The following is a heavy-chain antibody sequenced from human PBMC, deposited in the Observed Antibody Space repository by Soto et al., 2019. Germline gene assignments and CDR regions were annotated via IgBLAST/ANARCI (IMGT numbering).Heavy chain of an antibody. CDR2: INTATGDT. Sequence: QVQLVQSGAGVQKPGATANISCKASGYRFTAYDMHWVRQAPGQRLEWLGWINTATGDTKYSPSFQGRVTLSRDTSATTAYTELSGLRFEDTAVYYCARTRGYCSGGSCYPLDHWGQGTLVTVSS. J-gene: IGHJ4*02. V-gene: IGHV1-3*04. CDR1: GYRFTAYD. D-gene: IGHD2-15*01. CDR3: ARTRGYCSGGSCYPLDH.